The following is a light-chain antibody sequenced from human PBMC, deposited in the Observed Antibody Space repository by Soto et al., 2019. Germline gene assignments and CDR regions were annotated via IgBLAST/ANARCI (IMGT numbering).Light chain of an antibody. J-gene: IGKJ1*01. CDR2: GAS. V-gene: IGKV3-15*01. CDR1: QSVSSN. CDR3: QQYNNWPLGT. Sequence: EIVMTQSPATLSVSPGERATLSCRASQSVSSNLAWYQQKPGQAHRLLIYGASTRATGIPARFSGSGSGTEFTLTISSLQSEDFAVYYCQQYNNWPLGTFGQGTKVEIK.